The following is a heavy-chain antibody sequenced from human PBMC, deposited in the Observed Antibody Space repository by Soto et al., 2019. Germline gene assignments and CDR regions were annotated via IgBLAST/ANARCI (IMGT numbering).Heavy chain of an antibody. D-gene: IGHD2-2*01. V-gene: IGHV3-30-3*01. CDR2: ISYDGSDK. J-gene: IGHJ6*02. CDR1: GFDFSGYT. Sequence: QVHLEESGGGVVQPGGSLRLSCAGSGFDFSGYTIHWVRQAPGKGLEWVAVISYDGSDKYYADSVKGRFTISGDNAKKMLYLQMNSLRIEDTAVYYCARVDCSTTTCYYYGFDVWGQGTTVTVSS. CDR3: ARVDCSTTTCYYYGFDV.